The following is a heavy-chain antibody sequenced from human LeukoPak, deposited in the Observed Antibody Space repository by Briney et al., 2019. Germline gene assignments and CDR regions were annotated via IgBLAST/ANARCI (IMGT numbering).Heavy chain of an antibody. V-gene: IGHV1-2*02. J-gene: IGHJ4*02. Sequence: GASVKVSCKXSGYTFTGYYMHWVRQAPGQGLEWMGWINPNSGGTNYAQKFQGRVTMTRDTSISTAYMELSSLRAEDTAVYYCAKTFGWPFYFDHWGQGNLVTVSS. D-gene: IGHD2/OR15-2a*01. CDR2: INPNSGGT. CDR3: AKTFGWPFYFDH. CDR1: GYTFTGYY.